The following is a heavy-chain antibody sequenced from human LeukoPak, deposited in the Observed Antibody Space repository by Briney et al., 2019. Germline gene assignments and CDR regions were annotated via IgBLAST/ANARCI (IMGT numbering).Heavy chain of an antibody. J-gene: IGHJ3*02. D-gene: IGHD4-17*01. Sequence: PGGSLRLSCAASGFTVSSNYMSWVRQAPGQGLKWVSVIYSGGSTYYADSVKGRFTISRDNPKNTLYLQMNSLRAEDTAVYYCARCYGDYAYAFDIWGQGTMVTVSS. V-gene: IGHV3-66*02. CDR2: IYSGGST. CDR3: ARCYGDYAYAFDI. CDR1: GFTVSSNY.